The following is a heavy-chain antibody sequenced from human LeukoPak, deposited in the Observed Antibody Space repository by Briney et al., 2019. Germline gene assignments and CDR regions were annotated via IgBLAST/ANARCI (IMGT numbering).Heavy chain of an antibody. CDR2: IKQDGSEK. D-gene: IGHD2-15*01. CDR1: GFTFSSYW. CDR3: AREVVVVAATQYYYYYYGMDV. Sequence: GGSLRLSCAASGFTFSSYWMSWVRRAPGKGLEWVANIKQDGSEKYYVDSVKGRFTISRDNAKNSLYLQMNSLRAEDTAVYYCAREVVVVAATQYYYYYYGMDVWGKGTTVTVSS. V-gene: IGHV3-7*03. J-gene: IGHJ6*04.